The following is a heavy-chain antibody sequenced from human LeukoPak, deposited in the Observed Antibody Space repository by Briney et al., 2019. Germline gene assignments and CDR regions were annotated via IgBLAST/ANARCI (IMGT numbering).Heavy chain of an antibody. V-gene: IGHV1-69*06. Sequence: ASVKVSCKASGGTFSSYAISWVRQAPGQGLEWMGGIIPIFGTANYAQKFQGRVTITADKSTSTAYMELSSLRSEDTAVYYCARLEAAAEYMDVWGKGTTVTVSS. D-gene: IGHD2-15*01. J-gene: IGHJ6*03. CDR3: ARLEAAAEYMDV. CDR1: GGTFSSYA. CDR2: IIPIFGTA.